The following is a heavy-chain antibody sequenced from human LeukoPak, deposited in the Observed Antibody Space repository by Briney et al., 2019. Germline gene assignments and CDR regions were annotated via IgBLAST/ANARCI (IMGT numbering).Heavy chain of an antibody. V-gene: IGHV3-21*01. J-gene: IGHJ4*02. CDR2: ISGSGSYI. D-gene: IGHD3-3*02. Sequence: GGSLRLSCAASGFSFSTYTMKLARQAPGKGLEWVSSISGSGSYIYYSDSVKGRFTISRDNAKNSLSLQMNSLRAEDTAIYYCASHFWNYYRIDYWGQGILVTVSS. CDR1: GFSFSTYT. CDR3: ASHFWNYYRIDY.